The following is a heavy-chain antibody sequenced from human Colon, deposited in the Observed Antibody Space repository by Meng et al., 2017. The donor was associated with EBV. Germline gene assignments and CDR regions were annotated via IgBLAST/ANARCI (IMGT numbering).Heavy chain of an antibody. V-gene: IGHV4-39*01. J-gene: IGHJ4*02. D-gene: IGHD3-10*01. CDR1: GGSISSNGYY. Sequence: QLQLQESGPVLVKPSETLSLPCPVAGGSISSNGYYWDWARQSPGKGLEWIGAIYHSGSTSYNPSLQSRVTMFVDTSKNQFSLMLTSVTATDTAVYYCARRRGGSGRDCWGQGTLVTVSS. CDR2: IYHSGST. CDR3: ARRRGGSGRDC.